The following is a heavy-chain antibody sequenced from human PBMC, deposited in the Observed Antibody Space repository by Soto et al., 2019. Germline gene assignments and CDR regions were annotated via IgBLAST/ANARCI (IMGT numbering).Heavy chain of an antibody. CDR3: ARLSRRGFPNTFSYGMDV. J-gene: IGHJ6*02. CDR1: GGSISSSSYY. D-gene: IGHD3-10*01. Sequence: SETLSLTCTVSGGSISSSSYYWGWIRQPPGKGLEWIGSIYYSGSTYYNPSLKSRVTISVDTSKNQFSLKLSSVTAADTAVYYCARLSRRGFPNTFSYGMDVWGQGTTVTVSS. V-gene: IGHV4-39*01. CDR2: IYYSGST.